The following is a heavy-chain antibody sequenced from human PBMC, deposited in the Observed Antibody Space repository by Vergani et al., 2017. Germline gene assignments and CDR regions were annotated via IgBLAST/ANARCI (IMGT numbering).Heavy chain of an antibody. D-gene: IGHD4-11*01. CDR3: AGAGLDGSLDYSNYFDY. Sequence: QVQLVQSGAEVKKPGSSVKVSCKASGGTFSSYAISWVRQAPGQGLEWMGGIIPIFGTANYAQKFQGRVTITADESTSTACMELGSLRSEDTAVYYCAGAGLDGSLDYSNYFDYWGQGTLVTVSS. V-gene: IGHV1-69*01. CDR1: GGTFSSYA. J-gene: IGHJ4*02. CDR2: IIPIFGTA.